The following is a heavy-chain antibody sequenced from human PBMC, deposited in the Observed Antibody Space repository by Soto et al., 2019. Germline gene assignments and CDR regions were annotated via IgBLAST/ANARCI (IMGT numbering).Heavy chain of an antibody. D-gene: IGHD2-2*01. CDR2: TYYRSKWYN. CDR1: GGSVSSNSAA. CDR3: AREGYCSSTSCYSYYYYYYGMDV. Sequence: RTGDSRGGSVSSNSAAWNWIRQSPSRGLEWLGRTYYRSKWYNDYAVSVKSRITINPDTSKNQFSLQLNSVTPEDTAVYYCAREGYCSSTSCYSYYYYYYGMDVCGQGTTGTVYS. J-gene: IGHJ6*02. V-gene: IGHV6-1*01.